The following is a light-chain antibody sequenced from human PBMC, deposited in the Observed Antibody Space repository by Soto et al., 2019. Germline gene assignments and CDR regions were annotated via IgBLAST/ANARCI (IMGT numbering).Light chain of an antibody. CDR2: VAS. Sequence: EIVLTQSPGTLSLSPGERSTLSCRASQSVSSSYLALYQQKPGQAPRLLIYVASSRATGIPDRFSGSGSGTDFTLTIRRLEPEDFAVYYCQQHGSYPLTSGEGTKVDIK. V-gene: IGKV3-20*01. CDR1: QSVSSSY. CDR3: QQHGSYPLT. J-gene: IGKJ4*01.